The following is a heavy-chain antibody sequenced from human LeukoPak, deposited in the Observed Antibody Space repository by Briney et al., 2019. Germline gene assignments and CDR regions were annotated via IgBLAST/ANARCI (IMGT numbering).Heavy chain of an antibody. CDR2: IYSGGDT. D-gene: IGHD6-13*01. J-gene: IGHJ4*02. CDR3: TRGPGSTWYSDY. CDR1: GFTVSSNY. V-gene: IGHV3-66*02. Sequence: PGGSLRLSCAASGFTVSSNYMNWVRQAPGKGLEWVSIIYSGGDTYYADSVKGRFTISRDNPKNTLYLQMNSLRAEDTAVYYCTRGPGSTWYSDYWGQGTLVTVSS.